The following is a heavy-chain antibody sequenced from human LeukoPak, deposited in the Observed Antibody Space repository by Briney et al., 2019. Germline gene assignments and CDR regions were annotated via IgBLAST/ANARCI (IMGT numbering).Heavy chain of an antibody. J-gene: IGHJ3*02. D-gene: IGHD1-1*01. CDR1: GDSVSSNSAA. V-gene: IGHV6-1*01. Sequence: SQTLSLTCAISGDSVSSNSAAWNWIRQFPSRGLEWLGRTYYRSKWYNDYAVSVKSRITINPDTSKNQFSLQLNSVTPEDTAVYYCARDSRQIGQLELPDAFDIWGQGTMVTVSS. CDR2: TYYRSKWYN. CDR3: ARDSRQIGQLELPDAFDI.